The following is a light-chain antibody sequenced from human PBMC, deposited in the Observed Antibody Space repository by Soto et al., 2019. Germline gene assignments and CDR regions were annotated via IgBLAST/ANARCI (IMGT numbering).Light chain of an antibody. J-gene: IGKJ1*01. CDR2: DAT. CDR1: HNIERW. V-gene: IGKV1-5*01. CDR3: QQCAKSST. Sequence: IQMTQSPATLSASVGDRVTITCRASHNIERWMAWYQQKRGRAPSLLIFDATTLHSGVPSRFSGGGSGTEFTLTINGLQHDDFATYYCQQCAKSSTFGQGTTVAIK.